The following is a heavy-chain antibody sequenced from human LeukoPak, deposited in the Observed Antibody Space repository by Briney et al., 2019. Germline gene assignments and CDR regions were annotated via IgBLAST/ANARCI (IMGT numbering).Heavy chain of an antibody. Sequence: ASVKVSCKASGYTFTGYYMHWVRQAPGQGLEWMGWINPNSGGTNYAQKFQGRVTMTRDTSISTAYMELSRLRSDDTAVYYCYLLRDGYNSSLDFFDYWGQGTLVTVSS. CDR3: YLLRDGYNSSLDFFDY. CDR2: INPNSGGT. V-gene: IGHV1-2*02. D-gene: IGHD5-24*01. J-gene: IGHJ4*02. CDR1: GYTFTGYY.